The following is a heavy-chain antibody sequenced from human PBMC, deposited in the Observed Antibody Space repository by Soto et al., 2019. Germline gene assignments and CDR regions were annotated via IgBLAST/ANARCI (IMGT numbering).Heavy chain of an antibody. CDR1: GYSISSGYY. J-gene: IGHJ6*02. CDR2: LYHRGST. D-gene: IGHD2-21*01. CDR3: VRKGVGMAAVTVGHYYYYAMDV. Sequence: PSETLSLTCAVSGYSISSGYYWGWIRQPPGKGLEWIGSLYHRGSTYYNPSLKGRVTISVDTSKNQFSLRLTSVTAADTAVYYCVRKGVGMAAVTVGHYYYYAMDVWGQGTTVTVSS. V-gene: IGHV4-38-2*01.